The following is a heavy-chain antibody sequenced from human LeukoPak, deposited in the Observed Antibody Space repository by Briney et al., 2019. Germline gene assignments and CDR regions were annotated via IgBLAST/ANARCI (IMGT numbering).Heavy chain of an antibody. Sequence: PGGSLRLSCAASGFTFSSYAMHWVRQAPGKGLEWVAVISYDGSNKYYADSVKGRFTISRDNSKNTLYLQMNSLRAEDTAVYYCAKDRQYYYEPPLEYWGQGTLVTVSS. D-gene: IGHD3-22*01. CDR2: ISYDGSNK. CDR3: AKDRQYYYEPPLEY. V-gene: IGHV3-30*04. J-gene: IGHJ4*02. CDR1: GFTFSSYA.